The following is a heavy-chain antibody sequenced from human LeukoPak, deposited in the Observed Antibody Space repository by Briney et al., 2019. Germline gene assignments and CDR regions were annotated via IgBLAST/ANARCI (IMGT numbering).Heavy chain of an antibody. CDR1: GGSISSYY. J-gene: IGHJ5*02. D-gene: IGHD2-2*01. CDR3: ARSTIVVVPAGPHNWFDP. Sequence: KSSETLSLTCTVSGGSISSYYWSWIRQPPGKGLEWIGYIYYSGSTNYNPSLKSRVTISVDTSKNQFSLKLSSVTAADTAVYYCARSTIVVVPAGPHNWFDPWGQGTLVTVSS. V-gene: IGHV4-59*01. CDR2: IYYSGST.